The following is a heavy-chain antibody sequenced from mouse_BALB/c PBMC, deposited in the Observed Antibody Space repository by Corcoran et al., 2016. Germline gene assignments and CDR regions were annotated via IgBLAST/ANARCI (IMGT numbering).Heavy chain of an antibody. J-gene: IGHJ2*01. Sequence: DVQLQESGPGLVKPSQSLYLTCSVTGYSITSGYYWNWIRQFPGNKLEWMGYITYDGSNNFNPSLKNRISITRDTSKNQFVLKLNSVTTEDTATDYGAREGNGFDYWGQGTTLTVSS. CDR2: ITYDGSN. V-gene: IGHV3-6*02. CDR1: GYSITSGYY. CDR3: AREGNGFDY.